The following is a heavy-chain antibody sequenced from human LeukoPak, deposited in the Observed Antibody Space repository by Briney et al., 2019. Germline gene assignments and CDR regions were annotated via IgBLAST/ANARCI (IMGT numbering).Heavy chain of an antibody. V-gene: IGHV3-74*01. D-gene: IGHD1-26*01. Sequence: PGGSLRLSCAAPGFTFSSYWMHWVRQAPGKGLVWVSRTNEDASTTNYADSVKGRFTISRDNAKNTLYLQMNSLRAEDTAVYYCVRDLGGRSGYWGQGTLVTVSS. J-gene: IGHJ4*02. CDR2: TNEDASTT. CDR3: VRDLGGRSGY. CDR1: GFTFSSYW.